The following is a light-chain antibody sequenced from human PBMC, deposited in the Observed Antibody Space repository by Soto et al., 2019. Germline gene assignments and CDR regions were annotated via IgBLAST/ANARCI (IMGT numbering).Light chain of an antibody. J-gene: IGKJ4*01. CDR1: QSVSSSY. V-gene: IGKV3-20*01. CDR2: GAS. CDR3: QQYGSSPPVT. Sequence: EIVLTQSPGTLSLSPGERATLSCRASQSVSSSYLAWYQQKPGQAPRLLIYGASSRATGIQDRFSGSGSGTYFTLTISRLEPEDFAVYYCQQYGSSPPVTFGGGTKVEIK.